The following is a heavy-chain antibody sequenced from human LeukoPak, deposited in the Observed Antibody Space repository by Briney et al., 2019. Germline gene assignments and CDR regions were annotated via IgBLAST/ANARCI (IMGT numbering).Heavy chain of an antibody. CDR3: ARAPAPRHCTSTSCPRGPFDY. Sequence: GGSLRLSCAASGFTFSTYSMNWVRQAPGKGLEWVSYISAGGSAIYYADSVQGRFTISRDNAKSSLSLQMSSLTAEDTALYYCARAPAPRHCTSTSCPRGPFDYWGQGTLVTVSS. J-gene: IGHJ4*02. CDR2: ISAGGSAI. D-gene: IGHD2-2*01. CDR1: GFTFSTYS. V-gene: IGHV3-48*01.